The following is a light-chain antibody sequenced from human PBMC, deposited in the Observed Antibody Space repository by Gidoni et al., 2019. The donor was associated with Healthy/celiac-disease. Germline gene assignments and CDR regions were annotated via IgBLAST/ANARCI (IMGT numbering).Light chain of an antibody. V-gene: IGKV3-11*01. CDR2: DAS. Sequence: EIVLPHSPATLSLSPVDRATLSCKASQSVSSYLAWYQQKPGQPPRLLIYDASNRATGSPARCSGSGSGTAFILTISSLVPDDFAVYYCQQRSYWPPLTFGGGTKVEIK. CDR3: QQRSYWPPLT. J-gene: IGKJ4*01. CDR1: QSVSSY.